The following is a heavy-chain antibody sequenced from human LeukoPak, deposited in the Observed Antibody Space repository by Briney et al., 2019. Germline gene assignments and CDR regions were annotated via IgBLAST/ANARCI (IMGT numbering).Heavy chain of an antibody. Sequence: PSETLSLTCAVSGGSIINSNWWSWVRQPPGKGLEWIGEIDHSGSTSYNPSLKSRVTMSVDRSQNQFSLRLSTVTAADTAVYYCASSLVEMATRYFDLWGRGTLVTVSS. CDR1: GGSIINSNW. V-gene: IGHV4-4*02. CDR3: ASSLVEMATRYFDL. CDR2: IDHSGST. J-gene: IGHJ2*01. D-gene: IGHD5-24*01.